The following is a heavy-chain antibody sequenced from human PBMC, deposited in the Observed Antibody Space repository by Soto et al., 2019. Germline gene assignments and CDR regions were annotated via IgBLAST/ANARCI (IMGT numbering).Heavy chain of an antibody. V-gene: IGHV3-30-3*01. Sequence: QVQLVESGGGVVQPGRSLRLSCAASGFTFSSYAMHWVRQAPGKGLEWVAVISYDGSNKYYADSVKGRFTISRDNSQNTLYLQMNSLRAEDTAVYYCARDVSGYDYYYYYGMDVWGQGTTVTVSS. CDR2: ISYDGSNK. D-gene: IGHD5-12*01. CDR1: GFTFSSYA. CDR3: ARDVSGYDYYYYYGMDV. J-gene: IGHJ6*02.